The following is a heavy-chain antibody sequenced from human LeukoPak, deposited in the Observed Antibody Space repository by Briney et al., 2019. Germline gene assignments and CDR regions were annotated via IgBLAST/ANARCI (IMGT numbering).Heavy chain of an antibody. J-gene: IGHJ5*02. D-gene: IGHD4-17*01. V-gene: IGHV3-33*01. CDR2: IWYGGSNK. CDR1: GFTFSSYG. CDR3: ARGYGDRLDCFDP. Sequence: PVRSLPHSCAASGFTFSSYGMHWVRQAPGKGLEWVAVIWYGGSNKYDAGSVRGRFTSSRDNSKNMLYLQMNSLRAEDTAVYYCARGYGDRLDCFDPWGQVILVTVSS.